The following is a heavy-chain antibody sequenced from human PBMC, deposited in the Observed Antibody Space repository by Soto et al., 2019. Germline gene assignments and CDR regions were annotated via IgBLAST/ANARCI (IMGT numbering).Heavy chain of an antibody. CDR2: IIPIFGTA. D-gene: IGHD2-2*02. Sequence: QVQLVQSGAEVKKPGSSVKVSCKASGGTFSSYAISWVRQAPGQGLEWMGGIIPIFGTANYAQKFQGRVTSTADESTSTAYMELSSLRAEDTAVYYCARGGGEDIVVVPAAIYDYYYGMDVWGQGTTVTVSS. J-gene: IGHJ6*02. CDR3: ARGGGEDIVVVPAAIYDYYYGMDV. V-gene: IGHV1-69*01. CDR1: GGTFSSYA.